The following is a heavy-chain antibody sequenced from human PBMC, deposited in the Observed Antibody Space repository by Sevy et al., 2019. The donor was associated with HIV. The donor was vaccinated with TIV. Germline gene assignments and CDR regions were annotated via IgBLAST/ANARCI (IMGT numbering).Heavy chain of an antibody. CDR2: VIASVNMA. D-gene: IGHD2-21*02. V-gene: IGHV1-69*10. CDR3: ATAMPCGGDCYYFDS. J-gene: IGHJ4*02. CDR1: GGTFSTYI. Sequence: ASVKVSCKASGGTFSTYIINWVRQAPGQGLEWMGGVIASVNMANSAQKFQGRVTITADGSTSTAYMELGSLTSEETAIYYCATAMPCGGDCYYFDSWGQGTRVTVSS.